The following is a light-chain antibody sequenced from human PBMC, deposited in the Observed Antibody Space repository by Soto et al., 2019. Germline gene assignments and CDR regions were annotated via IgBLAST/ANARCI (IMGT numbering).Light chain of an antibody. CDR2: GAS. Sequence: DIQMTQSPSSLSASVGDRVTITCRASQTINSYLNWYQKKPGKAPMLLIYGASSLQGGVPSRFSGSGSGTDFTLTISSLQPEDSAVYYCHQYNNWPLTFGGGTKVDIK. CDR1: QTINSY. CDR3: HQYNNWPLT. J-gene: IGKJ4*01. V-gene: IGKV1-39*01.